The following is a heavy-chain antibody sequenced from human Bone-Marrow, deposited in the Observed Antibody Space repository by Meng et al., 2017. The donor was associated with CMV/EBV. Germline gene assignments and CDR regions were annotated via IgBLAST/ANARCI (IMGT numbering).Heavy chain of an antibody. CDR2: INWYGGST. D-gene: IGHD2-15*01. V-gene: IGHV3-20*04. CDR3: ARVGGGSPLVDY. Sequence: GGSLRLSCAASGFTFDDYGMSWVRQAPGKGLEWVSGINWYGGSTGYADSVKGRFTISRDNAKNSLYLQMNSLRAEDTAVYYCARVGGGSPLVDYWGQGTLVTVSS. CDR1: GFTFDDYG. J-gene: IGHJ4*02.